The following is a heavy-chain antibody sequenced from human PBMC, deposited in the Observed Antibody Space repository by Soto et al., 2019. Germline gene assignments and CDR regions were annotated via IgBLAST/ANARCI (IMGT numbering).Heavy chain of an antibody. CDR1: GGSISSSSYY. J-gene: IGHJ6*02. CDR2: IYYSGST. D-gene: IGHD3-22*01. Sequence: PSETLSLTCTVSGGSISSSSYYWGWIRQPPGKGLEWIGSIYYSGSTYYNPSLKSRVTISVDTSKNQFSLKLSSVTAADTAVYYCARRLYYDSSGFEGGDMAVWGQGTTVTVSS. V-gene: IGHV4-39*01. CDR3: ARRLYYDSSGFEGGDMAV.